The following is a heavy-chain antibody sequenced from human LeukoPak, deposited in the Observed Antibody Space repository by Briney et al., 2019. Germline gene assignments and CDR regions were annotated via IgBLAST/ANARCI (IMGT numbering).Heavy chain of an antibody. J-gene: IGHJ3*02. CDR3: ARVRDYGGNTDAFDI. D-gene: IGHD4-23*01. V-gene: IGHV1-46*01. CDR2: INPSGGSP. Sequence: ASVKVSCKASGYSFISYYIHWVRQATGQGLEWMGIINPSGGSPSSAQKFQGRVTMTRDTSTSTVYMELSSLRSEDTAMYYCARVRDYGGNTDAFDIWGQGTMVTASS. CDR1: GYSFISYY.